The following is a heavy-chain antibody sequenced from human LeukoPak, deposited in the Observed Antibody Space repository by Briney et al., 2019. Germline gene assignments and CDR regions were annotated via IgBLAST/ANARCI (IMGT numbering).Heavy chain of an antibody. J-gene: IGHJ6*02. Sequence: PGGSLRLSCAASGFTFSSYNMNWVRQAPGKGLEWVSYISRSSSNTYYADSVKGRCTISRDNAKNSQYLQMNRLRDEDTAVYYCAREGTMIGPMDVWGQGTTVTVSS. V-gene: IGHV3-48*02. CDR3: AREGTMIGPMDV. D-gene: IGHD3-22*01. CDR2: ISRSSSNT. CDR1: GFTFSSYN.